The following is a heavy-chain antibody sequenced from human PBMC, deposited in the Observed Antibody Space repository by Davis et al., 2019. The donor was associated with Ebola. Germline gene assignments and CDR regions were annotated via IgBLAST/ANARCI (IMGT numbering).Heavy chain of an antibody. V-gene: IGHV1-8*02. CDR1: GGTFSSYA. J-gene: IGHJ4*02. CDR3: ARAGDTMVRGVIIGYYFDY. Sequence: ASVKVSCKASGGTFSSYAISWVRQATGQGLEWMGWMNPNSGNTGYAQKFQGRVTMTRNTSISTAYMELSSLRSEDTAVYYCARAGDTMVRGVIIGYYFDYWGQGTLVTVSS. D-gene: IGHD3-10*01. CDR2: MNPNSGNT.